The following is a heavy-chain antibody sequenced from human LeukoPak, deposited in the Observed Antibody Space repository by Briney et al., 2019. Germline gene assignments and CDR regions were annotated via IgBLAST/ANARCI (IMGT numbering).Heavy chain of an antibody. CDR1: GFTFSSYS. CDR2: ISSSSSTI. Sequence: PGGSLSLSCAASGFTFSSYSMNWVRQAPGKGLEWVSYISSSSSTIYYADSVKGRFTISRDNAKNSLYLQMNSLRAEDTAVYYCARERCSSTSCYAAFSWGQGTLVTVSS. D-gene: IGHD2-2*01. CDR3: ARERCSSTSCYAAFS. V-gene: IGHV3-48*01. J-gene: IGHJ5*02.